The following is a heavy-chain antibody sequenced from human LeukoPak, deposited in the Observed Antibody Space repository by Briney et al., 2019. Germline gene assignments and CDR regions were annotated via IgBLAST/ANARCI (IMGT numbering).Heavy chain of an antibody. CDR2: INHSGST. CDR3: ARHGTHYYYDSSGSFDY. V-gene: IGHV4-59*08. Sequence: SETLSLTCTVSGGSISSYYWSWIRQPPGKGLEWIGYINHSGSTNYNPSLKSRVTISVDTSKNQFSLKLSSVTAADTAVYYCARHGTHYYYDSSGSFDYWGQGTLVTVSS. CDR1: GGSISSYY. J-gene: IGHJ4*02. D-gene: IGHD3-22*01.